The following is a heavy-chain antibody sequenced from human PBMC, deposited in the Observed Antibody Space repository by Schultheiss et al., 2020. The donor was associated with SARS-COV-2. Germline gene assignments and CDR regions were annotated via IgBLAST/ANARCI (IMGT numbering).Heavy chain of an antibody. J-gene: IGHJ5*02. D-gene: IGHD3-3*01. CDR3: ARDVRDFWSNWFDP. V-gene: IGHV4-39*07. CDR1: GGSISSSSYY. Sequence: SETLSLTCTVSGGSISSSSYYWGWIRQPPGKGLEWIGSVFHSGSTNYNPSLKSRVTISVDTSKNQFSLKLSSVTAADTAVYYCARDVRDFWSNWFDPWGQGTLVTVSS. CDR2: VFHSGST.